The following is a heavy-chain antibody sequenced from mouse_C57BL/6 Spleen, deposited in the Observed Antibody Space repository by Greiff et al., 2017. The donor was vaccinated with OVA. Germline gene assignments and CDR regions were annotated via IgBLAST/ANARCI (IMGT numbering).Heavy chain of an antibody. D-gene: IGHD4-1*01. CDR2: IYPGSGST. V-gene: IGHV1-55*01. CDR1: GYTFTSYW. Sequence: VKLQQPGAELVKPGASVKMSCKASGYTFTSYWITWVKQRPGQGLEWIGDIYPGSGSTNYNEKFKSKATLTVDTSSSTAYMQLSSLTSEDSAVYYCARGEANWFYFDYWGQGTTLTVSS. J-gene: IGHJ2*01. CDR3: ARGEANWFYFDY.